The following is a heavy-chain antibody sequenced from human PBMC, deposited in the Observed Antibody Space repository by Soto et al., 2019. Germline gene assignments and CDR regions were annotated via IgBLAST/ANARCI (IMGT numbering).Heavy chain of an antibody. D-gene: IGHD1-26*01. V-gene: IGHV4-59*01. CDR1: GGSISSYY. CDR2: IYYSGST. J-gene: IGHJ6*02. CDR3: AREPYSGSYYYGMDV. Sequence: PSETLSLTCTVSGGSISSYYWSWIRQPPGEGLEWIGYIYYSGSTNYNPSLKSRVTISVDTSKNQFSLKLSSVTAADTAVYYCAREPYSGSYYYGMDVWGQGTTVTVSS.